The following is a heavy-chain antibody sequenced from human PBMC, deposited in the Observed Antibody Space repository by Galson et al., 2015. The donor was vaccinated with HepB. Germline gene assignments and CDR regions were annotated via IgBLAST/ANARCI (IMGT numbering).Heavy chain of an antibody. CDR3: AKGAGDYPESFDF. Sequence: SVKVSCKASGYTFTSYDIHWVRQATGQGLEWMGWMSPKSGDTGYAQKFQGRVTMTRDTSMRTAYMELRSLTTEDTAVYYCAKGAGDYPESFDFWGQGTMVIVSS. CDR1: GYTFTSYD. J-gene: IGHJ3*01. D-gene: IGHD4-17*01. V-gene: IGHV1-8*01. CDR2: MSPKSGDT.